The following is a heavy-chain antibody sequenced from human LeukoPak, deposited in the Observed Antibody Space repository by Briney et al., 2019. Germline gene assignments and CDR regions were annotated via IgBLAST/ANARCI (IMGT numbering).Heavy chain of an antibody. Sequence: PSETLSLTCAVYGGSFSGFYWSWIRQPPGRGLEWIGEINDSGSTKYNPSLKSRVTIPVETSKNQFSLKLSSVTAADTAVYYCARGSIFYASGSFIHCYGMDVWGQGTTVIVSS. CDR3: ARGSIFYASGSFIHCYGMDV. D-gene: IGHD3-10*01. CDR1: GGSFSGFY. CDR2: INDSGST. J-gene: IGHJ6*02. V-gene: IGHV4-34*01.